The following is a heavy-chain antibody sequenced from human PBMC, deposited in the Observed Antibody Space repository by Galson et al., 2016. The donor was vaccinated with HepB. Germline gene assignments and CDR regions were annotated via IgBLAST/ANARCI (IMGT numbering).Heavy chain of an antibody. Sequence: SVKVSCKASGYTFSSYGIGWVRQAPGQGLEWMGWISGYNDNTKYAQKVQGRITMTTDTSTNTAYMELTSLRSDDTAVYYCARDRLVPPATFFQYYGLDVWGQGTTVTVSS. D-gene: IGHD2-2*01. J-gene: IGHJ6*02. CDR2: ISGYNDNT. CDR3: ARDRLVPPATFFQYYGLDV. CDR1: GYTFSSYG. V-gene: IGHV1-18*01.